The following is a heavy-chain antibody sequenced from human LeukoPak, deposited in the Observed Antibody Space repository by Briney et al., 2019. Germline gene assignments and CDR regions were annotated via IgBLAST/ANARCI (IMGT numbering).Heavy chain of an antibody. V-gene: IGHV3-30*03. D-gene: IGHD4-17*01. Sequence: GGSLRLSCAASGFTFSSYGMHWVRQAPGKGLEWVAGISYDGSSQKYGDSVKGRFTIARDNSKSTLSLQISSLRAEDTAVYYCARGSDYGDYAEYFQHWGQGTLVTVSS. CDR3: ARGSDYGDYAEYFQH. CDR2: ISYDGSSQ. CDR1: GFTFSSYG. J-gene: IGHJ1*01.